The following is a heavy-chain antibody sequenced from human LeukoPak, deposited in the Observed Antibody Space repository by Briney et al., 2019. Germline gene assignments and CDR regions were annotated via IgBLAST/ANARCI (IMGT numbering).Heavy chain of an antibody. CDR2: IYHTGST. CDR3: ARGLDSLSTVTPFFDY. J-gene: IGHJ4*02. V-gene: IGHV4-59*02. D-gene: IGHD4-17*01. CDR1: GGSVSDYY. Sequence: SETLSLTCTISGGSVSDYYWSWIRQSPGKGLEWIGYIYHTGSTSYSPSLKSRVTISVDTSKNQFSLKLSSVTAADTAVYYCARGLDSLSTVTPFFDYWGQGTLVTVSS.